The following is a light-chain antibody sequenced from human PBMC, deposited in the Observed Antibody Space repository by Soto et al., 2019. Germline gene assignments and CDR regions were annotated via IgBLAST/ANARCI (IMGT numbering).Light chain of an antibody. V-gene: IGKV1-6*01. Sequence: QVTQSPSSLSASVGDRVTITCRASQAIRNDLGWYQQKLGKAPKLLIYAASTLQSGVPSRFSGSGFGTDFTLTISSLQPEDLATYYCLQDFNYFSFGQGTRLEIK. CDR2: AAS. J-gene: IGKJ5*01. CDR1: QAIRND. CDR3: LQDFNYFS.